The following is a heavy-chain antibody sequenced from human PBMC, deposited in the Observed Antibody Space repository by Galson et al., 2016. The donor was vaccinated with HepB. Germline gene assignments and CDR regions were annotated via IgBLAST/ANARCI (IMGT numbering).Heavy chain of an antibody. Sequence: ETLSLTCSVSGGPISTSSWSWFRQPPGKGLEWIAYISLSGITDYNPSLKGRVTISVHVSKSQLSLNVSSVTAADTAMYYCARQIPVQRGVFDFWGQGTPVAVSS. CDR2: ISLSGIT. D-gene: IGHD2-2*01. J-gene: IGHJ4*02. CDR3: ARQIPVQRGVFDF. V-gene: IGHV4-59*08. CDR1: GGPISTSS.